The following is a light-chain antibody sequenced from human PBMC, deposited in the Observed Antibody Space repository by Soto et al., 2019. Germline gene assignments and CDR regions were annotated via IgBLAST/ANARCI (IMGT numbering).Light chain of an antibody. Sequence: DIQMTQSPSSLSASVGDSVTISCRASQNINKNLNWYQQKSGKAPSLLIYDSSTFQSGVPSRFSGSGSGTVFTLAITNLQPEDFASYYCQQSFHTPYTFGQGTKLEI. CDR3: QQSFHTPYT. CDR2: DSS. J-gene: IGKJ2*01. CDR1: QNINKN. V-gene: IGKV1-39*01.